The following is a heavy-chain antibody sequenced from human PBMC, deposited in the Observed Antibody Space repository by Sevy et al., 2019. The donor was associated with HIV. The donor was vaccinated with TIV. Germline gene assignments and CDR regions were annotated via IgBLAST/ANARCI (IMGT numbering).Heavy chain of an antibody. CDR3: ARDLMGISWYGEWGY. CDR2: ISYDGSNK. CDR1: GFTFRSYW. V-gene: IGHV3-30*19. Sequence: GGSLRLSCAASGFTFRSYWMHWVRQAPGKGLEWVAVISYDGSNKYYADSVKGRFTISRDNSKNTLYLQMNSLRAEDTAVYYCARDLMGISWYGEWGYWGQGTLVTVSS. D-gene: IGHD6-13*01. J-gene: IGHJ4*02.